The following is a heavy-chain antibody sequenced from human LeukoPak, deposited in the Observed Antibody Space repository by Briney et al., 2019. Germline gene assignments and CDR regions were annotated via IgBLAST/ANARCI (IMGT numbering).Heavy chain of an antibody. J-gene: IGHJ6*03. CDR3: AFRGYSSSSAYYYYYMDV. CDR2: ISYDGSNK. CDR1: GFTFSSYA. V-gene: IGHV3-30-3*01. D-gene: IGHD6-6*01. Sequence: GGSLRLSCAASGFTFSSYAMHWVRQAPGKGLEWVAVISYDGSNKYYADSVKGRFTISRDNSKNTLYLQMNSLRAEDTAVYYCAFRGYSSSSAYYYYYMDVWGKGTTVTVSS.